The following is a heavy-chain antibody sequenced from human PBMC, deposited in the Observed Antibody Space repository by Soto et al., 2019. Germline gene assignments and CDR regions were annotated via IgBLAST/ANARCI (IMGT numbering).Heavy chain of an antibody. J-gene: IGHJ4*02. D-gene: IGHD3-9*01. V-gene: IGHV3-21*01. CDR3: ARIRDLGPDFDWLLDY. CDR1: GFTFSSYS. CDR2: ISSSSSYI. Sequence: PGGSLRLSCAASGFTFSSYSMNWVRQAPGKGLEWVSSISSSSSYIYYADSVKGRFTISRDNAKNSLYLQMNSLRAEDTAVYYCARIRDLGPDFDWLLDYWGQGTLVTVSS.